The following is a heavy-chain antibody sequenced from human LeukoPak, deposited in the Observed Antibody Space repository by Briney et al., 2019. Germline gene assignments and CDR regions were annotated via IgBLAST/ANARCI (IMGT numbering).Heavy chain of an antibody. Sequence: GGSLRLSCAASGFTFSSYGMHWVRQAPGKGLEWVAVISYDGSNKYYADSVKGRFTISRDNSKNTLYLQMNSLRAEDTAVYYCANQPKYCGGDCYSDFGWFDPWGQGTLVTVSS. CDR2: ISYDGSNK. CDR1: GFTFSSYG. V-gene: IGHV3-30*18. CDR3: ANQPKYCGGDCYSDFGWFDP. D-gene: IGHD2-21*02. J-gene: IGHJ5*02.